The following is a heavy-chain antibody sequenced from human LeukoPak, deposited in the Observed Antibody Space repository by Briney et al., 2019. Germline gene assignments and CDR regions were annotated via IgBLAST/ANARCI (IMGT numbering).Heavy chain of an antibody. V-gene: IGHV1-69*13. Sequence: SVKVSCKASGGTFSSYAISWVRQAPGQGLEWMGGIIPIFGTANYAQKFQGRVTITADESTSTAYMELSSLRSEDTAVYYCAREGSPYSPGLTFLDYWGQGTLVTVSS. CDR2: IIPIFGTA. CDR3: AREGSPYSPGLTFLDY. CDR1: GGTFSSYA. J-gene: IGHJ4*02. D-gene: IGHD4-11*01.